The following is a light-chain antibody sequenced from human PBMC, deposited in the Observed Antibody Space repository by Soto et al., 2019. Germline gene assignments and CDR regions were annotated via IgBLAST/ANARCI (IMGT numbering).Light chain of an antibody. CDR3: QQRSNWWT. CDR2: DAS. CDR1: QSVSSY. J-gene: IGKJ1*01. V-gene: IGKV3-11*01. Sequence: EIVLTQSPATLSLSPGERATLSCRASQSVSSYLAWYQQKPGQAPRLLIYDASNRATGIPARFSGSGSGTDITLTISSLEPEDVAVYYCQQRSNWWTFGQGTKVEIK.